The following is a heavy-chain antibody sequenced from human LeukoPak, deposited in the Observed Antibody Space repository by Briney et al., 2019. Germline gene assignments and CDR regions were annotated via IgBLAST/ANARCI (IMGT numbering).Heavy chain of an antibody. CDR1: GFTFSSYW. Sequence: GGSLRLSCAASGFTFSSYWMSWVRQAPGKRLEWISSITGSGDGTYYADSVRGRFTISRDNSENTLYLQVNSLRVEDTAVYFCVKGFVHPTYYFDYWGQGTLVTVSS. V-gene: IGHV3-23*01. J-gene: IGHJ4*02. CDR2: ITGSGDGT. CDR3: VKGFVHPTYYFDY. D-gene: IGHD3-10*01.